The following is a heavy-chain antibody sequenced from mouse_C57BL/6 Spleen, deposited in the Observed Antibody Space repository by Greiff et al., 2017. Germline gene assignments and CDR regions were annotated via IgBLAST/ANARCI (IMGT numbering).Heavy chain of an antibody. D-gene: IGHD2-3*01. Sequence: QVQLQQPGAELVKPGASVKLSCKASGYTFTSYWMHWVKQRPGQGLEWIGMIHPNGGSTNYNEKFKRKATLTVDKSSSTAYMQLSSLTSEDSAVYYCARGGPDGYYVGWFAYWGQGTLVTVSA. CDR1: GYTFTSYW. CDR3: ARGGPDGYYVGWFAY. V-gene: IGHV1-64*01. J-gene: IGHJ3*01. CDR2: IHPNGGST.